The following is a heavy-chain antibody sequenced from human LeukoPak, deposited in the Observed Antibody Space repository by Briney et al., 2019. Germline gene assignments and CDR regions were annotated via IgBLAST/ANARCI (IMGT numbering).Heavy chain of an antibody. V-gene: IGHV4-30-2*01. Sequence: KASQTLSLTCAVSGGSISSGGYSWSWIRQPPGKGLEWIGYIYHSGSTYYNPSLKSRVTISVDRPKNQFSLKLSSVTAADTAVYYCARDLRYWGQGTLVTVSS. CDR2: IYHSGST. CDR3: ARDLRY. J-gene: IGHJ4*02. CDR1: GGSISSGGYS.